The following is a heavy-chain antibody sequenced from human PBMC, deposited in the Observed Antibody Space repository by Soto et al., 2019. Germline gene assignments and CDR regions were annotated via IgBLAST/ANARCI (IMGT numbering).Heavy chain of an antibody. V-gene: IGHV3-11*06. CDR3: ATGSTGYSSSWREGYGMDV. Sequence: VQLVESGGGLVKPGGSLRLSCAASGFTFSDYYMSWIRQAPGKGLEWVSYISSSSSYTNYADSVKGRFTISRDNAKNSLYLQMNSLRAEDTAVYYCATGSTGYSSSWREGYGMDVWGQGTTVTVSS. CDR1: GFTFSDYY. J-gene: IGHJ6*02. CDR2: ISSSSSYT. D-gene: IGHD6-13*01.